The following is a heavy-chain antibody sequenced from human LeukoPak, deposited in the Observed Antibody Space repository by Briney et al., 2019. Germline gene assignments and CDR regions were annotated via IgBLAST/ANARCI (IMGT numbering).Heavy chain of an antibody. CDR2: IKQDGSEK. CDR3: ASAGQWLALNFDY. CDR1: GFTFSSYW. Sequence: GGSLRLSCAASGFTFSSYWMSWVRQAPGKGLGWVANIKQDGSEKYYVDSVKGRFTISRDNAKNSLYLQTNSLRAEDTAVYYCASAGQWLALNFDYWGQGTLVTVSS. V-gene: IGHV3-7*01. D-gene: IGHD6-19*01. J-gene: IGHJ4*02.